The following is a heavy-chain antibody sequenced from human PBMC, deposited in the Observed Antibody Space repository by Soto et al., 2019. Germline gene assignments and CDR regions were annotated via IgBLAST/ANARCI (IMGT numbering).Heavy chain of an antibody. CDR1: GFSLSTSGMC. D-gene: IGHD3-10*01. CDR2: IDWDNDK. V-gene: IGHV2-70*11. J-gene: IGHJ4*02. CDR3: ARVKYGSGSYYSFDY. Sequence: SGPTLVNPTQTLTLTCTFSGFSLSTSGMCVSWIRQPPGKALEWLARIDWDNDKYYSTSLKTRLTISKDTSKNQVVLTMTNMDPVDTATYYCARVKYGSGSYYSFDYWGQGTLVTVSS.